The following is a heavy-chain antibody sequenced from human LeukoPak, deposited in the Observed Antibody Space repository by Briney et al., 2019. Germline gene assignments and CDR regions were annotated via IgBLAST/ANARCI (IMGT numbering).Heavy chain of an antibody. CDR2: INSDGSRT. CDR1: GFTFSTYW. D-gene: IGHD1-26*01. Sequence: GGSLRLSCAASGFTFSTYWMHWVRQAPGKGLVWVSRINSDGSRTNYADSVKGRFTISRDNAKNSLYLQMNSLRAEDTAVYYCARAGPSGPFDYWGQGTLVTVSS. CDR3: ARAGPSGPFDY. J-gene: IGHJ4*02. V-gene: IGHV3-74*01.